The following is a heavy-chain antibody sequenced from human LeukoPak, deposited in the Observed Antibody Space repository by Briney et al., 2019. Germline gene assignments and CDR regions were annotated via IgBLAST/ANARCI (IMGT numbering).Heavy chain of an antibody. V-gene: IGHV4-31*03. CDR2: IYYSGST. J-gene: IGHJ6*02. CDR1: GGSISSGGYY. Sequence: SQTLSLTCTVSGGSISSGGYYWSWIRQHPGKGLEWIGYIYYSGSTYYNPSLKSRVTISVDTSKNQFSLKLSSVTAADTAVYYCAREYYYGSGSPLMGVWGQGTTVTVSS. D-gene: IGHD3-10*01. CDR3: AREYYYGSGSPLMGV.